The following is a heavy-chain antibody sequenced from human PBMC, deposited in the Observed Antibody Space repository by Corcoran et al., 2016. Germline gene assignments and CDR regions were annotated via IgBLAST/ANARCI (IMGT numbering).Heavy chain of an antibody. Sequence: QVQLQQWGAGLLKPSETLSLTCAVYGGSFSGYYWSWIRQPPGKGLEWIGEINHSGSTNYNPSLKSRVTIAVDPSKNQFSLKLSSVTAADTAVEYCASWGARRRLGGPVPVSDYGMDVWGQGTTVTVSS. CDR2: INHSGST. D-gene: IGHD3-16*01. J-gene: IGHJ6*02. V-gene: IGHV4-34*01. CDR3: ASWGARRRLGGPVPVSDYGMDV. CDR1: GGSFSGYY.